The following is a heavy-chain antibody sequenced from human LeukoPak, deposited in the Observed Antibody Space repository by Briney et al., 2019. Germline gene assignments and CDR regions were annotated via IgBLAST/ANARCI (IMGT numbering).Heavy chain of an antibody. CDR2: INTNTGNP. CDR1: GYTFTSYA. J-gene: IGHJ4*02. D-gene: IGHD2-15*01. V-gene: IGHV7-4-1*02. CDR3: ALEGYCSGGSCYRGSTFDY. Sequence: ASVKVSCKASGYTFTSYAMNWVRQAPGQGLEWVGWINTNTGNPTYAQGFTGRFVFSLDTSVSTAYLQISSLKAEDTAVYYCALEGYCSGGSCYRGSTFDYWGQGTLVTVSS.